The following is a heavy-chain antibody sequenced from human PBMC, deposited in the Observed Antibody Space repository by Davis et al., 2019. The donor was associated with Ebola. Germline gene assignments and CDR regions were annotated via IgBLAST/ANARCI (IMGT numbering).Heavy chain of an antibody. CDR2: ISSSSSYT. D-gene: IGHD3-3*02. V-gene: IGHV3-11*06. J-gene: IGHJ3*02. CDR1: GFTFSSYD. CDR3: ARGHFWSGYSSSPFYDVFDI. Sequence: GESLKISCAASGFTFSSYDMHWIRQAPGKGLEWVSYISSSSSYTNYADSVKGRFTISRDNAKNSLYLQMNSLRAEDTAVYYCARGHFWSGYSSSPFYDVFDIWGQGTMVTVSS.